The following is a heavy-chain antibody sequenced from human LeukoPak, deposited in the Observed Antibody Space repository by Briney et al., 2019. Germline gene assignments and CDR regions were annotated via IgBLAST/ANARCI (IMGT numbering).Heavy chain of an antibody. Sequence: GGSLRLSCAASGFTFTTYSMNWVRQAPGKGLEWVSYISGSTSNIKYADSVMGRLAFSRDNAKNSLYLQMNSLRDEDTAVYYCARDLYGDYSFDYWGQGTLVTVSS. CDR2: ISGSTSNI. CDR1: GFTFTTYS. D-gene: IGHD4-17*01. CDR3: ARDLYGDYSFDY. J-gene: IGHJ4*02. V-gene: IGHV3-48*02.